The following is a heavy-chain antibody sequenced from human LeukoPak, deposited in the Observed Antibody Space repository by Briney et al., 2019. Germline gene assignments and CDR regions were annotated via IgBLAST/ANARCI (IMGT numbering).Heavy chain of an antibody. V-gene: IGHV3-30*18. CDR3: AKGYYYDSSGYQNY. CDR1: GFTFSDYY. J-gene: IGHJ4*02. CDR2: ISYDGSNK. D-gene: IGHD3-22*01. Sequence: GGSLRLSCAASGFTFSDYYMSWIRQAPGKGLEWVAVISYDGSNKYYADSVKGRFTISRDNSKNTLYLQMNSLRAEDTAVYYCAKGYYYDSSGYQNYWGQGTLVTVSS.